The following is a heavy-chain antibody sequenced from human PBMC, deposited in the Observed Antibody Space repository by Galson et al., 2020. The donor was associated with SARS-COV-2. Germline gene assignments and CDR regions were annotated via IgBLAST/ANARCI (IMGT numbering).Heavy chain of an antibody. D-gene: IGHD2-2*01. CDR3: AKGGQLLPFDS. Sequence: GGSLRLSCAASGFTFSSSGMHWVRQPPGKGLECVAFIRFDGSYKSYADSVRGRFTISRDNSRNTLYLQMNSLRPEDSAVYYCAKGGQLLPFDSWGQGTLVTVSS. V-gene: IGHV3-30*02. J-gene: IGHJ4*02. CDR2: IRFDGSYK. CDR1: GFTFSSSG.